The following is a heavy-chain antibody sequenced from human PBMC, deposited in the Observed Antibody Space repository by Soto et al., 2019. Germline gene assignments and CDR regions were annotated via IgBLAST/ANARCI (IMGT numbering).Heavy chain of an antibody. CDR2: ISSSSSYI. CDR1: GFTFSSYS. Sequence: PGGSLRLSCAACGFTFSSYSMNWVRQAPGKGLEWVSSISSSSSYIYYADSVKGRVTISRDNAKNSLYLQMNSLRAEDTAVYYCARAPIIAARSHYFDYWGQGTLVTVSS. J-gene: IGHJ4*02. CDR3: ARAPIIAARSHYFDY. V-gene: IGHV3-21*01. D-gene: IGHD6-6*01.